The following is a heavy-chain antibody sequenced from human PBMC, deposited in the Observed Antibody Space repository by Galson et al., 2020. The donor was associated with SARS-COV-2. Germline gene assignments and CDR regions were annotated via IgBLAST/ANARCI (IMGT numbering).Heavy chain of an antibody. CDR3: ARRSYDSTDYNLGTRQDALDI. J-gene: IGHJ3*02. D-gene: IGHD3-22*01. V-gene: IGHV4-59*02. Sequence: SETLSLTCTVSGVSVTSYYWNWIRQPPGKGLEWIGYIYYSGTTNYNPSLKSRVTISVDTSKNQVSLQLRSVTAADTAVYYCARRSYDSTDYNLGTRQDALDIWGQGTMVTVSS. CDR1: GVSVTSYY. CDR2: IYYSGTT.